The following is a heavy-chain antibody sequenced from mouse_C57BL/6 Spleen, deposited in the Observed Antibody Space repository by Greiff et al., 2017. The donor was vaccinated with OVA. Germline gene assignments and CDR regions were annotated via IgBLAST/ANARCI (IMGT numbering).Heavy chain of an antibody. CDR2: ISYSGST. Sequence: DVMLVESGPGLAKPSQTLSLTCSVTGYSITSDYWNWIRKFPGNKLEYMGYISYSGSTYYNPSLKSRISITRDTSKNQYYLQLNSVTTEDTATYYCARWLLRGYYAMDYWGQGTSVTVSS. V-gene: IGHV3-8*01. CDR3: ARWLLRGYYAMDY. J-gene: IGHJ4*01. CDR1: GYSITSDY. D-gene: IGHD2-3*01.